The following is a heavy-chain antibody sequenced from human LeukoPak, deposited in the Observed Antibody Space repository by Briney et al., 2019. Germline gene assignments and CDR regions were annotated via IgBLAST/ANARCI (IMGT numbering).Heavy chain of an antibody. D-gene: IGHD2-15*01. CDR2: IYYGENT. CDR1: GGSISSYY. Sequence: SETLSLTCTVSGGSISSYYRSWIRQPPGKGLEWIGYIYYGENTNYNPSLKSRVTMSVDTSMNQFSLKLSSVTAADTAVYYCARVGGSNYYYYGMDVWGQGTTVTVSS. V-gene: IGHV4-59*01. J-gene: IGHJ6*02. CDR3: ARVGGSNYYYYGMDV.